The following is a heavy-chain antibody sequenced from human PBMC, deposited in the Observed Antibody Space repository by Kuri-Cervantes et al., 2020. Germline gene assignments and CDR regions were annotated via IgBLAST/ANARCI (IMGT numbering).Heavy chain of an antibody. V-gene: IGHV1-2*04. Sequence: ASVKVSCKASGYTFTGYYMHWVRQAPGQGLEWMGWINPNSGGTNYAQKFQGWVTMTRDTSISTAYMELSRLRSDDTAVYYRARERGGDFWSGYYDYWGQGTLVTVSS. CDR2: INPNSGGT. CDR1: GYTFTGYY. D-gene: IGHD3-3*01. J-gene: IGHJ4*02. CDR3: ARERGGDFWSGYYDY.